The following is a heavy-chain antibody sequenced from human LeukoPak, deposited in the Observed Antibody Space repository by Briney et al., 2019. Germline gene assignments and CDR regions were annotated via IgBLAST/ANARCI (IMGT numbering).Heavy chain of an antibody. CDR2: ISAYNGNT. CDR3: ARDRPIPGDCSSTGCLHAFDI. V-gene: IGHV1-18*01. J-gene: IGHJ3*02. Sequence: ASVKVSCKASGYTFTSYGISWVRQAPGRGLEWMGWISAYNGNTNYAQKLQGRVTMTTDTSTSTAYMELRSLRSDDTAVYYCARDRPIPGDCSSTGCLHAFDIWGQGTMVTVSS. CDR1: GYTFTSYG. D-gene: IGHD2-2*01.